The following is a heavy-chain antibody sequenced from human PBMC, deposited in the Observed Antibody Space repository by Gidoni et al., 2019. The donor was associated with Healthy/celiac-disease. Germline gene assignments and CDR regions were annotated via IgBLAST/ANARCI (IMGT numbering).Heavy chain of an antibody. Sequence: QVQLQESGPGLVTPSETLYLTCTVCGCSISRYYWSWIRQPPGKGLEWIGYIYYSGSTNYNLSLKSRVTISVDTSKNQFSRKLSSLTAADTAVYYCARHGCSSTSCYPDRGYYYYGMDVWGQVTTVTVSS. V-gene: IGHV4-59*08. CDR1: GCSISRYY. D-gene: IGHD2-2*01. CDR3: ARHGCSSTSCYPDRGYYYYGMDV. CDR2: IYYSGST. J-gene: IGHJ6*02.